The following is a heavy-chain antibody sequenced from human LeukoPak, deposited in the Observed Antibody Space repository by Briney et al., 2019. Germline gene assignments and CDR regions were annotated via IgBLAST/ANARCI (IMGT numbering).Heavy chain of an antibody. Sequence: GGSLRLSCAASGFTFSSYAMSWVRQAPGKGLEWVSAISGSGENTHHADSVKGRFTISRDNSKNTVYLQMNSLRAEDTAVYYCSKTYFPTYCGGDCYWGTFDSWGQGTLVTVSS. CDR2: ISGSGENT. D-gene: IGHD2-21*02. J-gene: IGHJ4*02. CDR3: SKTYFPTYCGGDCYWGTFDS. V-gene: IGHV3-23*01. CDR1: GFTFSSYA.